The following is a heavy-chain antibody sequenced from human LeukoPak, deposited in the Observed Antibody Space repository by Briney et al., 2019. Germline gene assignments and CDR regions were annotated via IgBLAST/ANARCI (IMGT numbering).Heavy chain of an antibody. J-gene: IGHJ5*02. CDR2: IIPIFGTA. CDR3: ARGREVLRYFDWLLNNWFDP. V-gene: IGHV1-69*13. CDR1: GGTFSSYA. Sequence: VASVKVSCKASGGTFSSYAISWVRQAPGQGLEWMGGIIPIFGTANYAQKFQRRVTITADESTSTAYVELSSVRSEDTAVYYCARGREVLRYFDWLLNNWFDPWGQGTLVTVSS. D-gene: IGHD3-9*01.